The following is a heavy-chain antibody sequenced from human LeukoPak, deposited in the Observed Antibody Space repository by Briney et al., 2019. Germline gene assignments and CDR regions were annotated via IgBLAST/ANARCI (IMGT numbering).Heavy chain of an antibody. CDR1: GYTFSGYY. CDR3: ARGGCSSTSCYARY. Sequence: ASVKVSCKASGYTFSGYYIHWVRQAPGQGLEWMGWINPNSGGTNYAQKFQGRVTMTRDTSISTAYMELSSLRSDDTALYYCARGGCSSTSCYARYWGQGTLVTVSS. D-gene: IGHD2-2*01. V-gene: IGHV1-2*02. CDR2: INPNSGGT. J-gene: IGHJ4*02.